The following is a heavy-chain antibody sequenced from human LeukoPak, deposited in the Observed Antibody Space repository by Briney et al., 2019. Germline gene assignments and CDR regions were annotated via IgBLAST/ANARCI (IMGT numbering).Heavy chain of an antibody. CDR3: ARETMVRGVTGGEYDY. Sequence: GESLKISCKGSGYSFTSYWIGWVRQMPGKGLEWMGIIYPGDSDTRYSPSFQGRVTISADKSISTAYLQWSSLKASDTAMYYCARETMVRGVTGGEYDYWGQGTLVTVSS. D-gene: IGHD3-10*01. CDR2: IYPGDSDT. J-gene: IGHJ4*02. CDR1: GYSFTSYW. V-gene: IGHV5-51*01.